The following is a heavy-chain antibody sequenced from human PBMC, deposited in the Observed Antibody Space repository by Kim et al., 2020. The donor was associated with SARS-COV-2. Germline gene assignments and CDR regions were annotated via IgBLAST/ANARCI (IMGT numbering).Heavy chain of an antibody. CDR1: GYNFASYS. CDR3: ARTDCSSASCYFFGSAPGDY. CDR2: ISCYNGNT. J-gene: IGHJ4*02. Sequence: ASVKVSCKASGYNFASYSINWVRQAPGQGLEWMGWISCYNGNTNYPQKFQGRVTMTTDTSTSTAYMELRSLRSDDTAVYYCARTDCSSASCYFFGSAPGDYWGQGALVTVSS. D-gene: IGHD2-2*01. V-gene: IGHV1-18*01.